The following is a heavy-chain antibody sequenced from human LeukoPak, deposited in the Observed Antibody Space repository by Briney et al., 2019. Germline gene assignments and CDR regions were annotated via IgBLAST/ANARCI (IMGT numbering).Heavy chain of an antibody. J-gene: IGHJ4*02. Sequence: GRSLRLSYAASGFTFSSYAMHWVRLAPGKGLEWVAVISYDGSNKYYADSVKGRFTISRDNSKNTLYLQMNSLRAEDTAVYYCARDQDLRYSSGWYRSFDYWGQGTLVTVSS. D-gene: IGHD6-19*01. CDR3: ARDQDLRYSSGWYRSFDY. V-gene: IGHV3-30-3*01. CDR2: ISYDGSNK. CDR1: GFTFSSYA.